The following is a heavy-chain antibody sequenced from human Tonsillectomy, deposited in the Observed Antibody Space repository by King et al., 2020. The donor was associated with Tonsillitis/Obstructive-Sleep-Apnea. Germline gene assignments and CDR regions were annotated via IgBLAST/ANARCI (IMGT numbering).Heavy chain of an antibody. V-gene: IGHV4-34*01. D-gene: IGHD5/OR15-5a*01. Sequence: VQLQQWGAGLLKPSETLSLTCAVYGGSFSGYYWSWIRQPPGKGLEWIGEINHSGSTNYNPSLKSRVTISVDTSKNQFSLKLSSVTAADTAVYYCARVFTSTPPHDAFDIWGQGTMVTVSS. CDR2: INHSGST. CDR1: GGSFSGYY. J-gene: IGHJ3*02. CDR3: ARVFTSTPPHDAFDI.